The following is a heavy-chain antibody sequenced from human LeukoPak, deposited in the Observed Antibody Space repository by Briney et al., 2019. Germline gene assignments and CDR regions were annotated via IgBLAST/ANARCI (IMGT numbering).Heavy chain of an antibody. D-gene: IGHD6-19*01. CDR1: GFTFSSYW. V-gene: IGHV3-7*01. CDR3: ARYSSGWYNWFDP. Sequence: GSLRLSCAASGFTFSSYWMSWVRQAPGKGLEWVANIKQDGSEKYYVDSVKGRFTISRDNAKNSLYLQMNSLRAEDTAVYYCARYSSGWYNWFDPWGQGTLVTVSS. J-gene: IGHJ5*02. CDR2: IKQDGSEK.